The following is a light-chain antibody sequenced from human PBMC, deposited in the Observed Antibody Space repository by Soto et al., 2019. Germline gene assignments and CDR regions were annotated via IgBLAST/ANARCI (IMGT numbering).Light chain of an antibody. Sequence: DIQLTQSPSTLSASVGDRVTITCRASQSISAWLAWYQQKPGNAPKLLIYKASSLQSGVPSRFSGSGSGTDFTLTINNLQPDDLATYFCQQYESYWTFCQGTKVEIK. V-gene: IGKV1-5*03. J-gene: IGKJ1*01. CDR1: QSISAW. CDR2: KAS. CDR3: QQYESYWT.